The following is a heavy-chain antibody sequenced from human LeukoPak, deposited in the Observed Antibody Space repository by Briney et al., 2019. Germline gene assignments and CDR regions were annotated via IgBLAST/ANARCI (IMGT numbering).Heavy chain of an antibody. D-gene: IGHD1-26*01. V-gene: IGHV4-34*01. CDR1: GGSLSGLS. CDR2: INQSGTT. J-gene: IGHJ4*02. CDR3: ARGPYSGSYVDY. Sequence: SETLSLTCAVNGGSLSGLSWNWIRQSPGKGLEWIGEINQSGTTDYNPSLKNRVTMSVDTSKNQFSLKLSSVTAADTAVYYCARGPYSGSYVDYWGQGTLVTVSS.